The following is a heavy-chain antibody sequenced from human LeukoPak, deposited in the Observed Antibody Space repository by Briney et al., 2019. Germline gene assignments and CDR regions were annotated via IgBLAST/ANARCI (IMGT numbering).Heavy chain of an antibody. V-gene: IGHV1-8*01. Sequence: ASMKVSCKASGYTFTSYDINWVRQATGQGLEWMGWTNPNSGNTGYAQKFQGRVTMTRNTSISTAYMELRSLRSEDTAVYYCARVVRYSYGEDYFDYWGQGTLVTVSS. CDR1: GYTFTSYD. CDR2: TNPNSGNT. CDR3: ARVVRYSYGEDYFDY. D-gene: IGHD5-18*01. J-gene: IGHJ4*02.